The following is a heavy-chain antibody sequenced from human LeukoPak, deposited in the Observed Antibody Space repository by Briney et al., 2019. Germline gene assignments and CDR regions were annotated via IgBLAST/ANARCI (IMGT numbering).Heavy chain of an antibody. V-gene: IGHV4-34*01. CDR2: INHSGST. D-gene: IGHD3-22*01. Sequence: PSETLSLTCAVYGGSFSGYYWSWIRQPPGKGLEWIGEINHSGSTNYNPSLKSRVTISVDTSKNQFSLKLSSVTAADTVVYYCASSALPVTMIVVVTPVRAFDIWGQGTMVTVSS. CDR1: GGSFSGYY. CDR3: ASSALPVTMIVVVTPVRAFDI. J-gene: IGHJ3*02.